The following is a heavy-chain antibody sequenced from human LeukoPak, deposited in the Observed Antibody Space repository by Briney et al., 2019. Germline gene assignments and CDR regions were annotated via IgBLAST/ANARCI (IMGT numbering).Heavy chain of an antibody. CDR1: GFTFSSYA. V-gene: IGHV3-23*01. CDR2: ISGSGGST. CDR3: ARSPRYYYDSSGYYHPLNFDY. J-gene: IGHJ4*02. D-gene: IGHD3-22*01. Sequence: GGSLRLSCAASGFTFSSYAMSWVRQAPGKGLEWVSAISGSGGSTYYADSVKGRFTISRDNAKNSLYLQMNSLRAEDTAVYYCARSPRYYYDSSGYYHPLNFDYWGQGTLVTVSS.